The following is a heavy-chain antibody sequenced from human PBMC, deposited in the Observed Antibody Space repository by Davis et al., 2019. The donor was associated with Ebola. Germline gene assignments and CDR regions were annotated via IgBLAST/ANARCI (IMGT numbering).Heavy chain of an antibody. CDR1: GYDFTGYA. CDR2: INSYHGDA. J-gene: IGHJ6*02. CDR3: ARSRTFADYYFGMDV. V-gene: IGHV1-18*04. D-gene: IGHD2-2*01. Sequence: AASVKVSCKASGYDFTGYAISWVRQAPGQGLEWMGRINSYHGDANYAQKFQGRVTMTTDTSASTVYMDLTSLTSDDTAVYLCARSRTFADYYFGMDVWGQGTTVTVSS.